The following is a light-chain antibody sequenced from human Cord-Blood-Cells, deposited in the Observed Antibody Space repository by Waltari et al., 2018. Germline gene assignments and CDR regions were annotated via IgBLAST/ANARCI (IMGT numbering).Light chain of an antibody. CDR3: CSYAGSSTYV. Sequence: QSVLTQPPSASGPPGQRVTISCSGSSSNIGSNYGYWYQQLPGTAPKLLIYRNNQRPSGVPDRFSGSKSGTSVSLAISGLRSEDEADYYCCSYAGSSTYVFGTGTKVTVL. V-gene: IGLV1-47*01. J-gene: IGLJ1*01. CDR2: RNN. CDR1: SSNIGSNY.